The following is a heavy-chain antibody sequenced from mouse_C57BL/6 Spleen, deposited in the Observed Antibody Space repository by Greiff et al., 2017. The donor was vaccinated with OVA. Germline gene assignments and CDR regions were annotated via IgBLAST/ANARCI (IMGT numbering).Heavy chain of an antibody. CDR2: ISYSGST. CDR3: ARDGLAWFAY. CDR1: GYSITSGYD. V-gene: IGHV3-1*01. J-gene: IGHJ3*01. Sequence: EVQLQQSGPGMVKPSQSLSLTCTVTGYSITSGYDWHWIRHFPGNKLEWMGYISYSGSTNYNPSLKSRISITHDTSKNHFFLKLNSVTTEDTATYYCARDGLAWFAYWGQGTLVTVSA.